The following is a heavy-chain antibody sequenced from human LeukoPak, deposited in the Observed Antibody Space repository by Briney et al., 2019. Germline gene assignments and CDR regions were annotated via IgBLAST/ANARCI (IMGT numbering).Heavy chain of an antibody. CDR3: ARPSGYDPNDAFDX. CDR2: INHSGST. J-gene: IGHJ3*02. D-gene: IGHD5-12*01. V-gene: IGHV4-34*01. CDR1: GGSISSYY. Sequence: SETLSLTCTVSGGSISSYYWSWIRQPPGKGLEWIGEINHSGSTNYNPSLKSRVTISVDTSKNQFSLKLSSVTAADTAVYYCARPSGYDPNDAFDXWGQGTMVTVX.